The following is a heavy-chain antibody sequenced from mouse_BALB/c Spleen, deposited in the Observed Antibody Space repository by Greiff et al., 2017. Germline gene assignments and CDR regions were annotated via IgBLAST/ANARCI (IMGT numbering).Heavy chain of an antibody. CDR1: GYTFSSYW. J-gene: IGHJ4*01. Sequence: QVQLKESGAELMKPGASVKLSCKATGYTFSSYWIDWVNQRPGHGLEWIGRILPEGCGTNYNEKFKGKATFTVDTSSSTAYMQLSSLTSEDSAVYYCAREGGDYYAIDYWGQGTSVTVSS. V-gene: IGHV1-9*01. CDR3: AREGGDYYAIDY. CDR2: ILPEGCGT.